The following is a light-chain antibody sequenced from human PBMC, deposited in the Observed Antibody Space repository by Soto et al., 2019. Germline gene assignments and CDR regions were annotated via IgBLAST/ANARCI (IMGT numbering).Light chain of an antibody. CDR2: DDS. CDR3: QVWDSSSDHVV. CDR1: NIGSKS. J-gene: IGLJ2*01. Sequence: SYELTQPPSVSVASGQTARTTCGGNNIGSKSVHWYQQKPGQAPVLVVYDDSDRPSGIPERFSGSNSGNTATLTISRVEAGDEADYYCQVWDSSSDHVVFGGGTKVTVL. V-gene: IGLV3-21*02.